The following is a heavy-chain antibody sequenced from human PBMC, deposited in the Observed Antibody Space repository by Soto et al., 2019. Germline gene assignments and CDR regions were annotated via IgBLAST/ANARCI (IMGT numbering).Heavy chain of an antibody. CDR2: IWYDGSNK. D-gene: IGHD3-3*01. V-gene: IGHV3-33*06. Sequence: GGSLRLSCAASGFTFSSYGMHWVRQAPGKGLEWVAVIWYDGSNKYYADSVKGRFTISRDNSKNTLYLQMNSLRAEDTAVYYFSKNYDFWGWPEGPNWFDPWGQGTLVTVSS. CDR3: SKNYDFWGWPEGPNWFDP. CDR1: GFTFSSYG. J-gene: IGHJ5*02.